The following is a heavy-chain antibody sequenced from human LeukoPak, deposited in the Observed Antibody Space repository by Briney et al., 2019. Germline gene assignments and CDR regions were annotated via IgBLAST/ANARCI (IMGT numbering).Heavy chain of an antibody. V-gene: IGHV3-49*04. Sequence: GGSLRLSCTASGFTFGDYAMGWVRQAPGKGLEWVGFIRSKAYGGTTEYAASVKGRFTISRDDSKGIAYLQMNSLKTEDTAVYYCTRDYGGYTDYWGQGTLVAVSS. J-gene: IGHJ4*02. CDR3: TRDYGGYTDY. CDR1: GFTFGDYA. D-gene: IGHD4-17*01. CDR2: IRSKAYGGTT.